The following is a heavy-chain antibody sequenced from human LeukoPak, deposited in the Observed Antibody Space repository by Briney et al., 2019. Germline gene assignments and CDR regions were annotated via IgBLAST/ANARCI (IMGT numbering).Heavy chain of an antibody. J-gene: IGHJ5*02. Sequence: GGSLRLSCEASGFTFSSYDMHWVRQATGKGLEWVSAIGTAGDTYYPGSVKGRFTISRGNARKSLYLQMNSLRAEDTAVYYCARDVHYYDSSGYYLWGQGTLVTVSS. D-gene: IGHD3-22*01. CDR2: IGTAGDT. V-gene: IGHV3-13*01. CDR1: GFTFSSYD. CDR3: ARDVHYYDSSGYYL.